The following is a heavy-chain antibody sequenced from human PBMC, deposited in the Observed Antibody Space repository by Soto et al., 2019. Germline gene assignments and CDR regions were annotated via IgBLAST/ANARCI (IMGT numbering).Heavy chain of an antibody. CDR3: ARDSGGVYHNSYMDV. CDR1: GFTFTNYA. V-gene: IGHV3-33*01. Sequence: QMQLVESGGGVVQPGTSLRLSCAASGFTFTNYAMHWVRQAPGKGLEWVTIIWYDGSDKNYGDSVKGRFTISRDNSKNTLYLQMNSLRVEDTAVYYCARDSGGVYHNSYMDVWGKGTTVTVSS. CDR2: IWYDGSDK. J-gene: IGHJ6*03. D-gene: IGHD4-17*01.